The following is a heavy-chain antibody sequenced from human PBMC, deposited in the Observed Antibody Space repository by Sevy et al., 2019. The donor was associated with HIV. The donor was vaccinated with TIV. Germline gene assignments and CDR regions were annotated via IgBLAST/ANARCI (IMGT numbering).Heavy chain of an antibody. D-gene: IGHD3-10*01. V-gene: IGHV3-30*03. CDR3: ATNMVHAGAYDSYFNF. J-gene: IGHJ4*02. CDR2: VSYDGSNK. CDR1: GFSFISYG. Sequence: GGSLRLSCAASGFSFISYGMHWVRQAPGKGLEWVAVVSYDGSNKKYADSVKGRFAISRDNSQNTAFLQMNSLRAEDTGVYYCATNMVHAGAYDSYFNFWGQGSLVTVSS.